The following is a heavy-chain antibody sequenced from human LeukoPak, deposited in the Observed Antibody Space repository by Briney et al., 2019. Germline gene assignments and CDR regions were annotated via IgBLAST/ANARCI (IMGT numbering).Heavy chain of an antibody. CDR1: GGTFSSYA. V-gene: IGHV1-69*06. J-gene: IGHJ4*02. CDR3: ASERELRGFDY. CDR2: IIPIFGTA. D-gene: IGHD1-7*01. Sequence: SVKVSCKASGGTFSSYAISWVRQAPGQGLEWMGGIIPIFGTANYAQKFQGRVTITADKSTSTAYMELSSLRSEDTAVYYCASERELRGFDYWGQGTLVTVSS.